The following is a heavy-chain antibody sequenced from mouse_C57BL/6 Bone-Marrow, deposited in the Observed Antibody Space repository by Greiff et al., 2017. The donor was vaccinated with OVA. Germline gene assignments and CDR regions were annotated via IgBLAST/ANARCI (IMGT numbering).Heavy chain of an antibody. J-gene: IGHJ1*03. CDR1: GYTFTSYW. D-gene: IGHD1-3*01. CDR2: IHPSDSDT. V-gene: IGHV1-74*01. Sequence: VQLQQPGAELVKPGASVKVSCKASGYTFTSYWMHWVKQRPGQGLEWIGLIHPSDSDTNYNQKFKGKATLTVDTSSSTAYMQLSSLTSADSAVYYGAKWDSGPDGYYEVWGTGTTVTVAS. CDR3: AKWDSGPDGYYEV.